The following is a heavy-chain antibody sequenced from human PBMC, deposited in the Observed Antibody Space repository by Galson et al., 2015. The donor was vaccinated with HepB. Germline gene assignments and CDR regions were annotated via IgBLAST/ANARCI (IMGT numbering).Heavy chain of an antibody. CDR1: GFTFSSYS. J-gene: IGHJ4*02. Sequence: SLRLSCAASGFTFSSYSMNWVRQAPGKGLEWVSSISSSSSYIYHADSVKGRFTISRDNAKNSLYLQMNSLRAEDTAVYYCARDPAPRIAAAGPSADYWGQGTLVTVSS. D-gene: IGHD6-13*01. CDR2: ISSSSSYI. CDR3: ARDPAPRIAAAGPSADY. V-gene: IGHV3-21*01.